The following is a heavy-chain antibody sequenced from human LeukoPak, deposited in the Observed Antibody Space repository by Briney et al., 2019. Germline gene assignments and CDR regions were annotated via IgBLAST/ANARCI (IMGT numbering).Heavy chain of an antibody. CDR3: ATETIAAAGFDY. CDR1: GGSIISGSYY. CDR2: IYTSGST. V-gene: IGHV4-61*02. Sequence: SQTLSLTCTVSGGSIISGSYYCSWIRQPAGKGLEWSGRIYTSGSTNYNPSLKGRVTISVDTSKNQFSLKLSSVTAADTAVYYCATETIAAAGFDYWGQGTLVTVSS. D-gene: IGHD6-13*01. J-gene: IGHJ4*02.